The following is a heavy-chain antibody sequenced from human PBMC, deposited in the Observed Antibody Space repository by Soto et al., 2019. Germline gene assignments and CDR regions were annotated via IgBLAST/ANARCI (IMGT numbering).Heavy chain of an antibody. CDR3: ARQDCSGGSCYEVYYYYYYMDV. J-gene: IGHJ6*03. D-gene: IGHD2-15*01. Sequence: TLSLTCTISGGSISSFYWSWIRQPPGKGLEWIGYILHSGSTNYNPSLKSRVTISVDASKNQFSLKLSSVTAADTAVYYCARQDCSGGSCYEVYYYYYYMDVWGKGTTVTVSS. CDR1: GGSISSFY. V-gene: IGHV4-59*08. CDR2: ILHSGST.